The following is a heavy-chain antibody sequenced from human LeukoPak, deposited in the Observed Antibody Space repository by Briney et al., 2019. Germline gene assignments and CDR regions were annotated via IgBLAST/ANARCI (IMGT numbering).Heavy chain of an antibody. J-gene: IGHJ5*02. CDR1: GGSLSSYY. Sequence: PSETLSLTCTVSGGSLSSYYWSSIRQPPAKGLEWNGYIYYSGSTNYNPSLKSRVTISVDTSKNQFSLKLSSVTAADTAVYYCARDDAGTAQWFDPWGQGTLVTVSS. CDR3: ARDDAGTAQWFDP. V-gene: IGHV4-59*01. CDR2: IYYSGST. D-gene: IGHD5-18*01.